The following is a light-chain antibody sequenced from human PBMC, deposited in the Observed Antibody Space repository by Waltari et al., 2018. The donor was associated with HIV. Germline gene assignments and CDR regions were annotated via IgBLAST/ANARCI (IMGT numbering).Light chain of an antibody. J-gene: IGLJ3*02. CDR2: ENN. CDR3: GTWDSSLSASV. Sequence: QSVLPQSPSGSAAPGQRVTISCSGGSSNIANNYVSWYQQFPGTAPQLLIYENNKRPAWIPDRFSGSKSGTSATLGITGLQTGDEANYYCGTWDSSLSASVFGGGTELTVL. V-gene: IGLV1-51*02. CDR1: SSNIANNY.